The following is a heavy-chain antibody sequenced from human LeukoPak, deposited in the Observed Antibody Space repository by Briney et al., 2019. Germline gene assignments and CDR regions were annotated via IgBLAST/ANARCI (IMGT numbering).Heavy chain of an antibody. Sequence: GGSLRLSCAASGFTFSSYAMSWVRQAPGKGLEWVSAISGSGGSTYYADSVKGRLTISRDNSKNTLYLQMNSLRAEDTAVYYCARTSSGSYYYYYYGMDVWGQGTTVTVSS. CDR2: ISGSGGST. D-gene: IGHD1-26*01. CDR1: GFTFSSYA. CDR3: ARTSSGSYYYYYYGMDV. J-gene: IGHJ6*02. V-gene: IGHV3-23*01.